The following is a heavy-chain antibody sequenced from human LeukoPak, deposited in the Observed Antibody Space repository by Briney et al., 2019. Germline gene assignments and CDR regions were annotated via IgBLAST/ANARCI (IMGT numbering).Heavy chain of an antibody. D-gene: IGHD3-22*01. V-gene: IGHV1-2*02. J-gene: IGHJ4*02. CDR2: INPNSGGT. CDR3: ARAITMIVVVVDY. Sequence: ASVKVSCKASGYTFTGYYMHWVRQAPGQGLEWMGWINPNSGGTNYARKFQGRVTMTRDTSISTAYMELSRLRSDDTAVYYCARAITMIVVVVDYWGQGTLVTVSS. CDR1: GYTFTGYY.